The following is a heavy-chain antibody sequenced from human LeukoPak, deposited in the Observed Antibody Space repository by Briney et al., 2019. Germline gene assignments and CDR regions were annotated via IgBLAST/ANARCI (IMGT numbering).Heavy chain of an antibody. CDR1: GYSFTSYW. D-gene: IGHD6-19*01. CDR2: IYPGDSDT. V-gene: IGHV5-51*01. Sequence: GESLKISCKGSGYSFTSYWIGWVRPMPGKGLEWMGIIYPGDSDTRYSPSFQGQVTISADKSISTAYLQWSSLKASDTAMYYCARLVTVAGIEDAFDIWGQGTMVTVSS. J-gene: IGHJ3*02. CDR3: ARLVTVAGIEDAFDI.